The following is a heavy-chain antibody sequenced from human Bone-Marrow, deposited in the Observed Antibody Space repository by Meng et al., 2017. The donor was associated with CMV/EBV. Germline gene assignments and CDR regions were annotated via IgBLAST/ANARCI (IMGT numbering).Heavy chain of an antibody. V-gene: IGHV4-59*01. CDR2: IYYSGST. D-gene: IGHD1-7*01. CDR3: ARVYRENGNYVPSVGIFDY. Sequence: SGTLSLTCTVSGGSISSYYWSWIRQPPGKGLEWIGYIYYSGSTNYNPSLKSRVTISVDTSKNQFSLKLSSVTAADTAVYYCARVYRENGNYVPSVGIFDYWGQGTLVTVSS. J-gene: IGHJ4*02. CDR1: GGSISSYY.